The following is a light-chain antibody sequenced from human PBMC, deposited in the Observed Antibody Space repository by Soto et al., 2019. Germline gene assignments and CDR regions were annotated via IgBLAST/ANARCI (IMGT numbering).Light chain of an antibody. CDR3: LPHNTYPYT. V-gene: IGKV1-17*01. J-gene: IGKJ2*01. CDR2: AAS. CDR1: QGISNL. Sequence: DIQMTQSPSSLSASVGDRVTITCRASQGISNLLGWFQHKPGKAPKRLIYAASSLQGGVPSRFSGSGSGTEFTLTITGLQPEDFAHYYCLPHNTYPYTFGQGTKLEIK.